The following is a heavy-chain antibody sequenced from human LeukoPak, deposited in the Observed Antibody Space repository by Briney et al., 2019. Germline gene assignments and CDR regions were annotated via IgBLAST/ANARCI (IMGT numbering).Heavy chain of an antibody. V-gene: IGHV1-69*04. D-gene: IGHD1-26*01. J-gene: IGHJ4*02. Sequence: SVKDSCKASGGTFSSYAISWVRQAPGQGLEWMGRIIPIFGIANYAQKFQGRVTITADKSTSTGYMELSSLRSEDTAVYYCARDPMRATRVYFDYWGQGTLVTVSS. CDR1: GGTFSSYA. CDR2: IIPIFGIA. CDR3: ARDPMRATRVYFDY.